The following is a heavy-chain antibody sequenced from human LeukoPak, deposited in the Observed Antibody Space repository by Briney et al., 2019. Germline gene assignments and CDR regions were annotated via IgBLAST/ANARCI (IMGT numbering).Heavy chain of an antibody. CDR3: ARDLRIAVAGTFDY. CDR2: INAGNGNT. J-gene: IGHJ4*02. V-gene: IGHV1-3*01. Sequence: WINAGNGNTKYSQKFQGRATITRDTSASTAYMELSSLRSEDTAVYYCARDLRIAVAGTFDYWGQGTLVTVSS. D-gene: IGHD6-19*01.